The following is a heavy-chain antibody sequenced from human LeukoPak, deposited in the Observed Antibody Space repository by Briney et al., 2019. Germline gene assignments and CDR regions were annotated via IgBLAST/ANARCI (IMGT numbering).Heavy chain of an antibody. V-gene: IGHV1-2*02. CDR1: GGTFSSYA. J-gene: IGHJ4*02. D-gene: IGHD3-22*01. CDR2: INPNSGGT. Sequence: ASVKVSCKASGGTFSSYAISWVRQAPGQGLEWMGWINPNSGGTNYAQKFQGRVTMTRDTSISTAYMELSRLRSDDTAVYYCARPYYYDSSGYYEFWGQGTLVTVSS. CDR3: ARPYYYDSSGYYEF.